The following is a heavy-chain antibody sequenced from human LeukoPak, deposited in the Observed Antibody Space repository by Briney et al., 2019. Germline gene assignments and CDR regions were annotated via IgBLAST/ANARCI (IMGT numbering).Heavy chain of an antibody. CDR1: GYTFTGYY. V-gene: IGHV1-2*06. CDR3: ARGYCSGASCPTFFDY. D-gene: IGHD2-15*01. Sequence: ASVKVSCKASGYTFTGYYMHWVRQAPGQGLEWMGRINPNSGGTNYAQKFQGRVTMTRDTSISTAYMELRRLRSDDTAVYYCARGYCSGASCPTFFDYWGQGTLVTVSS. CDR2: INPNSGGT. J-gene: IGHJ4*02.